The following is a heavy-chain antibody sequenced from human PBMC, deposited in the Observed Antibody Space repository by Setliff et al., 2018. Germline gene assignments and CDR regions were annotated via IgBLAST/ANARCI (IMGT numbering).Heavy chain of an antibody. CDR2: INQSGSG. D-gene: IGHD1-1*01. Sequence: NPSETLSLTCTVYGASFSDYYWGWIRQPPGKGLEWIAEINQSGSGDYNPSFKGRVTISVDTSKKQFSLTLTSVTAADTALYYCRQAVVGRDVFDIWGQGTVVTVSS. V-gene: IGHV4-34*01. J-gene: IGHJ3*02. CDR3: RQAVVGRDVFDI. CDR1: GASFSDYY.